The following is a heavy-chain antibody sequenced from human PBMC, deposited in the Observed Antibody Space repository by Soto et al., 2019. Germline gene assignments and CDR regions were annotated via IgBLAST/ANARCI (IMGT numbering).Heavy chain of an antibody. Sequence: QVQLVQSGAEVKKPGASVKVSCKASGYTFTGYYMHWVRQAPGQGLEWMGWINPNSGGTNYAQKFQGRVNMTRDTSISTAYMELSRLRSDDTAVYYCARGSSNARYCSGGSCYGGNWFDPWGQGTLVTVSS. CDR3: ARGSSNARYCSGGSCYGGNWFDP. CDR1: GYTFTGYY. J-gene: IGHJ5*02. D-gene: IGHD2-15*01. CDR2: INPNSGGT. V-gene: IGHV1-2*02.